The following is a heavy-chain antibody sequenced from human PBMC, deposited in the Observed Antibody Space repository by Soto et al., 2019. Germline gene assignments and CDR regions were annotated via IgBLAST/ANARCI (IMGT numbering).Heavy chain of an antibody. CDR1: GFTFSNAW. D-gene: IGHD3-10*01. CDR3: TTAPFGVIEDYYYMDV. Sequence: EVQLVESGGGLVKPGGSLRLSCAASGFTFSNAWMSWVRQAPGKGLEWVGRIKSKTDGGTTDYAAPVKGRFTISRDDSKNTLYLQMNSLKTEDTAVYYCTTAPFGVIEDYYYMDVWGKGTTVTVSS. V-gene: IGHV3-15*01. CDR2: IKSKTDGGTT. J-gene: IGHJ6*03.